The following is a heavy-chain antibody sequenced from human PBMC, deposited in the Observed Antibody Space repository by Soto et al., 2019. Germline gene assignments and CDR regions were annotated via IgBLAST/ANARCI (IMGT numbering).Heavy chain of an antibody. CDR3: ARDVDVRCYYYYGMDV. D-gene: IGHD5-12*01. V-gene: IGHV1-69*13. CDR1: GGTFSSYA. J-gene: IGHJ6*02. CDR2: IIPIFGTA. Sequence: GASVKVSCKASGGTFSSYAISWVRQAPGQGLEWMGGIIPIFGTANYAQKFQGRVTITADESTSTAYMELSGLRSEDTAVYYCARDVDVRCYYYYGMDVWGQGTTVTVSS.